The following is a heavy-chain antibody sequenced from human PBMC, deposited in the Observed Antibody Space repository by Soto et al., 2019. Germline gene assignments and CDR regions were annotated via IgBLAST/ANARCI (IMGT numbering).Heavy chain of an antibody. Sequence: EVQLVESGGGLVKPGGSLRLSCAASGFTFSTYNMNWVRQAPGKGLEWVSYISSSTSYIYYADSVKGRFTISRDNAKNSLYLQMNSLRAEDMAVYYCARGRYQLLWGDVWGKGTTVTVSS. D-gene: IGHD2-2*01. V-gene: IGHV3-21*01. J-gene: IGHJ6*04. CDR1: GFTFSTYN. CDR3: ARGRYQLLWGDV. CDR2: ISSSTSYI.